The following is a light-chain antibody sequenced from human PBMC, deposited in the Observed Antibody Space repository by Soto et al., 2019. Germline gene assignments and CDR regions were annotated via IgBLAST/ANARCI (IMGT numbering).Light chain of an antibody. CDR3: SSYTTSSTYV. CDR1: SSDVGYYNY. J-gene: IGLJ1*01. Sequence: QSALTQPASVSGSPGQSITISCTGASSDVGYYNYVSWFQQYPGKAPKLIISEVTNRPSGVSTRFSGSKSGNTASLTISGLQAEDEAHYYCSSYTTSSTYVFGTGTKVTVL. V-gene: IGLV2-14*01. CDR2: EVT.